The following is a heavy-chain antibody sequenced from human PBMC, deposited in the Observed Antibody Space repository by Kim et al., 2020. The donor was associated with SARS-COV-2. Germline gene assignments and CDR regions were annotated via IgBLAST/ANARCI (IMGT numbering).Heavy chain of an antibody. CDR2: ISWNSGSI. V-gene: IGHV3-9*01. J-gene: IGHJ6*02. CDR3: AKDNGSSSRLYYYYGMDV. CDR1: GFTFDDYA. D-gene: IGHD6-13*01. Sequence: GGSLRLSCAASGFTFDDYAMHWVRQAPGKGLEWVSGISWNSGSIGYADSVKGRFTISRDNAKNSLYLQMNSLRADDTALYYCAKDNGSSSRLYYYYGMDVWGQGTTVTVSS.